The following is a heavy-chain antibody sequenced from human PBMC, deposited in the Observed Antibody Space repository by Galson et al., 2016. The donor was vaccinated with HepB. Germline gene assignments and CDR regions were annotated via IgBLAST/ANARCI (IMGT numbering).Heavy chain of an antibody. CDR2: IIPMFGPFGTA. V-gene: IGHV1-69*01. Sequence: QSGAEVKKPGESLKISCKASGDTLNTYGINWVRLAPGQGLEWMGGIIPMFGPFGTANYAQKFQGRVTFTADESTTTTYMELSSLRSEDTAVYYCAKAVLDETRGYSYYFDHWGQGTLVTVSS. CDR3: AKAVLDETRGYSYYFDH. CDR1: GDTLNTYG. J-gene: IGHJ4*02. D-gene: IGHD3-22*01.